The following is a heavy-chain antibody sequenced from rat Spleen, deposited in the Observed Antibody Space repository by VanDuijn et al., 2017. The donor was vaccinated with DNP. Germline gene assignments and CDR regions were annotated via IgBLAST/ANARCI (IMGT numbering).Heavy chain of an antibody. CDR2: ISPSGGNT. D-gene: IGHD1-9*01. J-gene: IGHJ2*01. Sequence: EVQLVESGGGLVQPGKSLKLSCAASGFTFSNFGIHWIRQAPTKGLEWVASISPSGGNTYYRDSVKGRFTISRDNAKSTLYLQMDSLRSEDTATYYCARHSRTTAITEYFDYWGQGVMVTVSS. CDR3: ARHSRTTAITEYFDY. CDR1: GFTFSNFG. V-gene: IGHV5-19*01.